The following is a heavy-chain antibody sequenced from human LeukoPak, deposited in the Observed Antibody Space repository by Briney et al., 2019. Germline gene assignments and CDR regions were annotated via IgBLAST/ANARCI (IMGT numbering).Heavy chain of an antibody. J-gene: IGHJ4*02. CDR2: FSWNSGSI. CDR1: GFTFDDYA. D-gene: IGHD3-9*01. CDR3: AKDIGSDILTGYYRGMDY. Sequence: PGRSLRLSCAASGFTFDDYAMHWVRQAPGKGLEWVSGFSWNSGSIGYADSVKGRFTISRDNAKNSLYLQMNSLRAGDMALYYCAKDIGSDILTGYYRGMDYWGQGTLVTVSS. V-gene: IGHV3-9*03.